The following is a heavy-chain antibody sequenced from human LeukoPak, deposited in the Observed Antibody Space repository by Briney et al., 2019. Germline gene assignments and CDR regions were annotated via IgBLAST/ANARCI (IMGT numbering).Heavy chain of an antibody. CDR3: ARVSGYGVPLPLDY. V-gene: IGHV4-61*01. CDR1: GDSFSSGSYY. Sequence: PSETLSLTCTVSGDSFSSGSYYWRWVRQPPGRGLEWIGYIYYSGSTNYNPSLKGQLTISVDTSKNQFSLKLSSVTAADTAVYYCARVSGYGVPLPLDYWGQGTLVTVSS. D-gene: IGHD4-17*01. J-gene: IGHJ4*02. CDR2: IYYSGST.